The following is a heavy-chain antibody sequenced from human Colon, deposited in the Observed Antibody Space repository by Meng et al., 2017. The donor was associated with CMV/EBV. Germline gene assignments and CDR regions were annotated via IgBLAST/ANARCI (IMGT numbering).Heavy chain of an antibody. CDR1: GYTFTDYD. J-gene: IGHJ6*02. CDR2: ISPDTGNT. Sequence: ASVKVSCKTSGYTFTDYDLNWVRQAPGQGLEWMGWISPDTGNTNYAQKFQGRVSMTTDTSTNTAYMELRSLRSDDTAVYYCARDQGWYTRPLAVWGQGTTVTSP. D-gene: IGHD1-14*01. CDR3: ARDQGWYTRPLAV. V-gene: IGHV1-18*01.